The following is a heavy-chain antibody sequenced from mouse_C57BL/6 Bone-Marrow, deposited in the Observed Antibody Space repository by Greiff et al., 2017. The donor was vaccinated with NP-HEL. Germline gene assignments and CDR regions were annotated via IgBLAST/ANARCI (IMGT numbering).Heavy chain of an antibody. CDR1: GFTFSSYA. CDR3: ARDSLVFDV. CDR2: ISDGGSYT. J-gene: IGHJ1*03. V-gene: IGHV5-4*01. Sequence: EVMLVESGGGLVKPGGSLKLSCAASGFTFSSYAMSWVRQTPEKRLEWVATISDGGSYTYYPDNVKGRFTISRDNAKNNLYLQMSHLKSEDTAMYYCARDSLVFDVWGTGTTVTVSS.